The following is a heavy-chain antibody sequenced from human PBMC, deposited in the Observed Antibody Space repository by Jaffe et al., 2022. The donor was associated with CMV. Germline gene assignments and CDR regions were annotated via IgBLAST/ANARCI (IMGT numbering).Heavy chain of an antibody. J-gene: IGHJ4*02. D-gene: IGHD5-18*01. CDR3: AREYSYGPGLYIDY. CDR2: IYYSGST. V-gene: IGHV4-59*01. Sequence: QVQLQESGPGLVKPSETLSLTCTVSGGSISSYYWSWIRQPPGKGLEWIGYIYYSGSTNYNPSLKSRVTISVDTSKNQFSLKLSSVTAADTAVYYCAREYSYGPGLYIDYWGQGTLVTVSS. CDR1: GGSISSYY.